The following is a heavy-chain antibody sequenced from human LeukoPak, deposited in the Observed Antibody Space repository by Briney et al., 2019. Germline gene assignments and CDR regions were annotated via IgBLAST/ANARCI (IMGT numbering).Heavy chain of an antibody. J-gene: IGHJ4*02. CDR2: ISSSSSYI. Sequence: GGSLRLSCAASGFTFSSCSMNWVRQDPGKGLEWVSSISSSSSYIYYADSVKGRFTISRDNAKNSLYLQMNSLRAEDTAVYYCARAGVSRTLDYWGQGTLVTVTS. D-gene: IGHD3-3*01. V-gene: IGHV3-21*01. CDR1: GFTFSSCS. CDR3: ARAGVSRTLDY.